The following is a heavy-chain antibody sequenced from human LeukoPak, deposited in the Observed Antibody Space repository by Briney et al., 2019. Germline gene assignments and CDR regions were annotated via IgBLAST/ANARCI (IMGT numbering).Heavy chain of an antibody. CDR2: ISSSGTYT. Sequence: GGSLRLSRAASGFYFSDYYMTWIRQAPGKGLEWVSYISSSGTYTNYADSVKGRFTISRDNAKKSLYLQMNSLSAEDTAVYYCAKIAGTYSPDYWGQGTLVTVSS. J-gene: IGHJ4*02. CDR3: AKIAGTYSPDY. D-gene: IGHD1-26*01. CDR1: GFYFSDYY. V-gene: IGHV3-11*06.